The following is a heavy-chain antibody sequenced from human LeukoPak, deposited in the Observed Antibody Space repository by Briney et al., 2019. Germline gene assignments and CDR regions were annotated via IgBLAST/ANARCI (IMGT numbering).Heavy chain of an antibody. CDR2: IRYDGSNK. V-gene: IGHV3-30*02. D-gene: IGHD2-2*01. CDR1: GFTFSSYG. CDR3: AKVADVVVPAPVDY. J-gene: IGHJ4*02. Sequence: GGSLRLSCAASGFTFSSYGMHWVRQAPGKGLEWVAFIRYDGSNKYYADSVKGRFTISRDNSKNTLYLQMNSLRAEDTAVYYCAKVADVVVPAPVDYWGQGTLVTVSS.